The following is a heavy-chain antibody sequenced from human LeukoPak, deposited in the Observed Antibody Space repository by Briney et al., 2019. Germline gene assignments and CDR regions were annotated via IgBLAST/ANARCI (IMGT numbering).Heavy chain of an antibody. CDR3: AGGGYDYYFDY. D-gene: IGHD5-12*01. CDR2: IYYSGST. V-gene: IGHV4-59*01. CDR1: GGSIDSYY. Sequence: SETLSLTCTVSGGSIDSYYWNWIRQPPGKGLEWIGYIYYSGSTKYNPSLKSRVTISVDTSKNQFSLKLSSVTAADTAVYYCAGGGYDYYFDYWGQGTLVTVSS. J-gene: IGHJ4*02.